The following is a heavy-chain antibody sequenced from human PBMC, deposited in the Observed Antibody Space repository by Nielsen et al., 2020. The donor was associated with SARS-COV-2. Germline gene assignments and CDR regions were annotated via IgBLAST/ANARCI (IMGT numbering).Heavy chain of an antibody. D-gene: IGHD2-15*01. J-gene: IGHJ2*01. CDR2: IKQDGSEK. CDR1: GFTFSSYW. V-gene: IGHV3-7*03. Sequence: GESLKISCAASGFTFSSYWMSWVRQAPGKGLEWVANIKQDGSEKYYVDSVKGRFTISRDNAKNSLYLQMNSLRAEDTAVYYCARTEIDCSGGSCFIWYFDLWGRGTLVTVSS. CDR3: ARTEIDCSGGSCFIWYFDL.